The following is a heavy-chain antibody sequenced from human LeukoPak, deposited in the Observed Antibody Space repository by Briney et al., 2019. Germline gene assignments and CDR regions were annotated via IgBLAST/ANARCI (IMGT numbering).Heavy chain of an antibody. V-gene: IGHV4-59*08. CDR1: VGSISSYF. CDR2: IYYSGST. J-gene: IGHJ4*02. CDR3: ARRNYGYNDYYFDY. D-gene: IGHD1-1*01. Sequence: MPSETLSLTCTVSVGSISSYFWSWIRQPPGKGLEWIGYIYYSGSTNYNPSLKSRVTISVDTSRNQFSLKLSSVTAADTAVYYCARRNYGYNDYYFDYWGQGTLVTVSS.